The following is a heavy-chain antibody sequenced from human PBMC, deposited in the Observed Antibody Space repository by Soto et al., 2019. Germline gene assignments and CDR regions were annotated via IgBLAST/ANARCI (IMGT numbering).Heavy chain of an antibody. CDR2: ISAYNGNT. V-gene: IGHV1-18*01. D-gene: IGHD6-13*01. CDR3: ARGRRIAAGGKEHWFDP. CDR1: GYTFTSYG. J-gene: IGHJ5*02. Sequence: QVQLVQSGDEVKKPGASVKVSCKASGYTFTSYGISWVRQAPGQGLEWMGWISAYNGNTNYAQELQGRVPMTTGTTTRPADMELRSLRSDDPAVYYCARGRRIAAGGKEHWFDPGGQGSLVTVSS.